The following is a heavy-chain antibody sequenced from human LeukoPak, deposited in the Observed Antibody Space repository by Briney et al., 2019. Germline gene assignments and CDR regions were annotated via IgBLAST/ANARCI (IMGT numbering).Heavy chain of an antibody. Sequence: SETLSLTCTVSGYSISSGYYWGWIRQPPGKGLEWIGSIYHSGSTYYNPSLKSRVTISVDTSKNQFSLKLSSVTAADTAVYYCARETFYNYGPSDHWGQGTLVTVSS. CDR1: GYSISSGYY. D-gene: IGHD5-18*01. J-gene: IGHJ4*02. CDR3: ARETFYNYGPSDH. CDR2: IYHSGST. V-gene: IGHV4-38-2*02.